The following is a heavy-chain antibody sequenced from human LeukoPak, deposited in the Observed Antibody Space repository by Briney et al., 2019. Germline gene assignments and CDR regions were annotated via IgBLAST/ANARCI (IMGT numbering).Heavy chain of an antibody. CDR3: AKDSAAVARQFDY. D-gene: IGHD6-19*01. Sequence: GGSLRLSCAASGFTFDDYAMHWVRQAPGKGLEWVSLISWDGGSTYYADSVKGRFTISRDNSKNSLYLQMNSLRAEDTALYYCAKDSAAVARQFDYWRQGTLVTVSS. V-gene: IGHV3-43D*03. CDR1: GFTFDDYA. CDR2: ISWDGGST. J-gene: IGHJ4*02.